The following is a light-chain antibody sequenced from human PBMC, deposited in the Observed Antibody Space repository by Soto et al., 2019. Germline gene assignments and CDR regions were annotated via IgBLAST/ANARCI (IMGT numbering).Light chain of an antibody. CDR1: SGHSSYI. J-gene: IGLJ3*02. Sequence: QSVLTQSSSASASLGSSVKLTCTLSSGHSSYIIAWHQQQPGKAPRYLMKLEGSGSYNKGSGVPDRFSGSSSGADRYLTISNLQFEDEADYYCETWDSSIHWVFGGGTKVTVL. V-gene: IGLV4-60*02. CDR3: ETWDSSIHWV. CDR2: LEGSGSY.